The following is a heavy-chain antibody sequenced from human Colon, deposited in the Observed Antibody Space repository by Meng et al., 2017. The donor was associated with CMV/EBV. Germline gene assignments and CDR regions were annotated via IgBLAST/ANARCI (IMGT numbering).Heavy chain of an antibody. CDR3: ARGGASSSWPDFQH. D-gene: IGHD6-13*01. Sequence: GESLKISCAASGFTLHSYTMNWVRQAPGKGLEWVSSISGSTSYINYADSVKGRFTISRDNAKNSLYLQMNSLRAEDTAVYYCARGGASSSWPDFQHWGQGTLVTVSS. J-gene: IGHJ1*01. V-gene: IGHV3-21*01. CDR1: GFTLHSYT. CDR2: ISGSTSYI.